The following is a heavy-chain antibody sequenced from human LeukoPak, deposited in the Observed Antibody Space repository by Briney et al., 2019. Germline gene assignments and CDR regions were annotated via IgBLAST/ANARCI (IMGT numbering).Heavy chain of an antibody. V-gene: IGHV3-23*01. CDR3: AKDWGYGSGLDYMDV. J-gene: IGHJ6*03. D-gene: IGHD3-10*01. Sequence: GGFLRLSCAASGFTFSSYGMSWVRQAPGKGLEWVSAISGSGGSTYYADSVKGRFTISRDNSKNTLYLQMNSLRAEDTAVYYCAKDWGYGSGLDYMDVWGKGTTVTISS. CDR2: ISGSGGST. CDR1: GFTFSSYG.